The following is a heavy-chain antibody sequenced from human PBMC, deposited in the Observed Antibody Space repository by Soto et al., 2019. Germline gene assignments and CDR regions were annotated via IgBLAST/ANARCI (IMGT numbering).Heavy chain of an antibody. J-gene: IGHJ2*01. Sequence: QITLKESGPTLVKPTQTLTLTCTFSGFSLSTSGVGVGWIRQPPGKALEWLALIYWNDDKRYGPSLKSRLTITKDTSKNQVVLTMTNMDPVDTATYYCAHRSYYDSSGYYERYFDLWGRGTLVTVSS. CDR3: AHRSYYDSSGYYERYFDL. CDR2: IYWNDDK. D-gene: IGHD3-22*01. CDR1: GFSLSTSGVG. V-gene: IGHV2-5*01.